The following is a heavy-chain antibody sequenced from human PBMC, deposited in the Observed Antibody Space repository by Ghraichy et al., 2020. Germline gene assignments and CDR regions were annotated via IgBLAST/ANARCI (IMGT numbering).Heavy chain of an antibody. CDR1: GGTFSSYA. J-gene: IGHJ6*02. CDR3: ARYICSSTSCYNYYYYYGMDV. D-gene: IGHD2-2*02. CDR2: IIPIFGTA. V-gene: IGHV1-69*06. Sequence: SVKVSCKASGGTFSSYAISWVRQAPGQGLEWMGGIIPIFGTANYAQKFQGRVTITADKSTSTAYMELSSLGSEDTAVYYCARYICSSTSCYNYYYYYGMDVWGQGTTVTVSS.